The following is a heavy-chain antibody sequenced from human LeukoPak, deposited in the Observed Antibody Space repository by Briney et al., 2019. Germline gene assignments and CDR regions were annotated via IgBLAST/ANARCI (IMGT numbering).Heavy chain of an antibody. J-gene: IGHJ5*02. D-gene: IGHD1-26*01. V-gene: IGHV3-74*01. CDR3: ARDQDGPGATVDH. CDR2: INNDGSGT. CDR1: GFALSGYW. Sequence: GGSLRLSCAASGFALSGYWMQWVRQAPGKGLVWVSRINNDGSGTTYADSVKGRFTISRDNVKNTLYSQMNSLRAEDTAIYYCARDQDGPGATVDHWGQGTLVTVSS.